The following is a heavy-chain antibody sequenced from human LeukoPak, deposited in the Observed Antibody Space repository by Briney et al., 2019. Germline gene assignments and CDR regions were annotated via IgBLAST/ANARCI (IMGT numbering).Heavy chain of an antibody. V-gene: IGHV1-2*02. J-gene: IGHJ4*02. Sequence: GASVKVSCRASGYTFTRHYIYWMRQTPGQRLEWMGWIKPNTGDTNYAQNFEGRVTLTRDTSLITAYMELSGLRSDDTAMYYCARDRGEIWFGELLSEYYFDYWGQGTLVTVSS. CDR3: ARDRGEIWFGELLSEYYFDY. D-gene: IGHD3-10*01. CDR2: IKPNTGDT. CDR1: GYTFTRHY.